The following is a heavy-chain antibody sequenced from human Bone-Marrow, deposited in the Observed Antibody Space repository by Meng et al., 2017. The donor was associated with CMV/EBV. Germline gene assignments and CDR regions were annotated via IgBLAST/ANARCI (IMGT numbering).Heavy chain of an antibody. J-gene: IGHJ6*02. CDR1: GYTLAELS. V-gene: IGHV1-24*01. CDR2: FDPEDGET. CDR3: ARHETHCSSTSCPGPPYGMDV. Sequence: ASVKVSGKVSGYTLAELSRHWVRQAPGKGLEWMGCFDPEDGETIYAQKFQGRVTMTEDTSTDTAYMELSSLRSEDTAVYYCARHETHCSSTSCPGPPYGMDVWGQGTTVTVYS. D-gene: IGHD2-2*01.